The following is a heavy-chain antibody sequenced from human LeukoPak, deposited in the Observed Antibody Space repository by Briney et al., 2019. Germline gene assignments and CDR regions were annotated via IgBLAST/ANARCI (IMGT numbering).Heavy chain of an antibody. CDR3: AKGLRYFDWLSLH. CDR1: GFTFSSYA. Sequence: PGGSLRLSCAASGFTFSSYAMSWVRQAPGKGLEWVSAIRGSGGSTYYADSVKGRFTISRDNSKNTLYLQMNSLRAEDTAVYYCAKGLRYFDWLSLHWGQGTLVTVSA. J-gene: IGHJ4*02. CDR2: IRGSGGST. V-gene: IGHV3-23*01. D-gene: IGHD3-9*01.